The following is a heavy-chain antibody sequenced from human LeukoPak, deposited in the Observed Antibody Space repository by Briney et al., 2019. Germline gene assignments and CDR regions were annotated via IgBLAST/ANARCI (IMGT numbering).Heavy chain of an antibody. CDR1: GFTFSRSW. CDR3: ATLAFDS. J-gene: IGHJ4*02. V-gene: IGHV3-7*01. CDR2: IKEDGSDK. Sequence: GGSLRLSCTASGFTFSRSWMYWVRQAPGKGLEWVADIKEDGSDKYYGDSVKGRFTISRDNAKNSVYLQMNSLSPEDTAIYFCATLAFDSWGRGTLVTVSS. D-gene: IGHD3-3*02.